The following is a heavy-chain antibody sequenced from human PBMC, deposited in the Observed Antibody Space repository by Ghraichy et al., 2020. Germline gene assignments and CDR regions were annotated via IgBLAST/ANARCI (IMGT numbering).Heavy chain of an antibody. CDR3: ARAEQGATYWYFDL. CDR2: IYYTGST. D-gene: IGHD1-14*01. CDR1: GGSISFYY. J-gene: IGHJ2*01. V-gene: IGHV4-59*01. Sequence: ESLNISCTVSGGSISFYYWSWIRQPPGKGLEWIGYIYYTGSTNYNPSLKSRVTLSVDTSKNQFSLKLRSVTAADTAVYYCARAEQGATYWYFDLWGRGTLVTVSS.